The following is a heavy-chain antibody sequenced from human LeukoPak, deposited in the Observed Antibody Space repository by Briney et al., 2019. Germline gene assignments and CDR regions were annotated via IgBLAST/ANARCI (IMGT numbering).Heavy chain of an antibody. J-gene: IGHJ6*03. V-gene: IGHV4-59*01. D-gene: IGHD2/OR15-2a*01. CDR3: ARGRLFYYMDV. Sequence: SETLSLTCTVSGGSLNDYFWDWIRQAPGKGLEWIGNIYYRGDTSYNPSLKGRLTVSLDTSKNHFSLKLTSVTAADTAVYYCARGRLFYYMDVWGEGTTVTVSS. CDR2: IYYRGDT. CDR1: GGSLNDYF.